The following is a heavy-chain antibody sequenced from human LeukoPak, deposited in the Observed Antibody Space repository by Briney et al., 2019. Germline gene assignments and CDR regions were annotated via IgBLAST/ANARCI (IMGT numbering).Heavy chain of an antibody. CDR1: GGSISSSSYY. V-gene: IGHV4-39*07. CDR2: IYYSGST. CDR3: ARVRGWHDAFDI. Sequence: SETLSLTCTVSGGSISSSSYYWGWIRQPPGKGLEWIGSIYYSGSTYYNPSLKSRVTISVDTSKNQFSLKLSSVTAADTAVYYCARVRGWHDAFDIWGQGTMVTVSS. J-gene: IGHJ3*02. D-gene: IGHD6-19*01.